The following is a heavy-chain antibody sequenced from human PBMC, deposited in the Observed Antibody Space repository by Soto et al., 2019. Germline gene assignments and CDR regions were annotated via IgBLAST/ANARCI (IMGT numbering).Heavy chain of an antibody. J-gene: IGHJ1*01. CDR3: ARSSAVGVDH. CDR1: GGSITSYY. CDR2: FYYTGST. V-gene: IGHV4-59*01. Sequence: SETLSLTCTVSGGSITSYYWSWIRQAPGRGLEWIGYFYYTGSTSYNPSLKSRVSLSVDTSKNQVVLTMTNMDPVDTATYSCARSSAVGVDHWGLGTLVTVSS. D-gene: IGHD1-26*01.